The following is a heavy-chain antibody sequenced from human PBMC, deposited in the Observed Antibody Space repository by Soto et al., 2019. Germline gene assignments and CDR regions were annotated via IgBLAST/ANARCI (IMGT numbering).Heavy chain of an antibody. J-gene: IGHJ6*02. V-gene: IGHV1-18*01. CDR3: ARGVYYDSSGARNYHYYGMDV. Sequence: ASVKVSCKASGYSFSSYGITWVRQAPGQGLEWLGWISPYNDDTKYAQRLQGRVTMTTDTSTRTAYMDIRGLRSDDTAIYYFARGVYYDSSGARNYHYYGMDVWGQGTTVTVSS. CDR2: ISPYNDDT. CDR1: GYSFSSYG. D-gene: IGHD3-22*01.